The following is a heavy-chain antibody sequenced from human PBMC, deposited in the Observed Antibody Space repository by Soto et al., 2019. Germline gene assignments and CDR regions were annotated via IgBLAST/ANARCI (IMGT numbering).Heavy chain of an antibody. J-gene: IGHJ5*02. D-gene: IGHD4-17*01. V-gene: IGHV3-23*01. Sequence: ALRLSCAASGFTFSSYAMSWVRQAPGKGLEWVSAISGSGGSTYYADSVKGRFTISRDNSKNTLYLQMNSLRAEDTAVYYCAKEATVVTPEPNWFDPWGQGTLVTASS. CDR3: AKEATVVTPEPNWFDP. CDR2: ISGSGGST. CDR1: GFTFSSYA.